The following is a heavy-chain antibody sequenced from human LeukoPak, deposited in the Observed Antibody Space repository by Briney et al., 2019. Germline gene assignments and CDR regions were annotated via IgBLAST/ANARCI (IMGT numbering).Heavy chain of an antibody. J-gene: IGHJ4*02. D-gene: IGHD6-19*01. V-gene: IGHV3-53*01. CDR3: AREVSSGWYSWFDY. Sequence: PGGSLRLSCAASGFTVSSNYMSWVRQAPGKGLEWVSVIYSGGSTYYADSVKGRFTISRDNSKNTLYLQTNSLRAEDTAVYYCAREVSSGWYSWFDYWGQGTLVTVSS. CDR2: IYSGGST. CDR1: GFTVSSNY.